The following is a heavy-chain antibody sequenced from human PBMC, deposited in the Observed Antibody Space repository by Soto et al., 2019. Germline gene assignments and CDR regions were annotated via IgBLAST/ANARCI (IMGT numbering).Heavy chain of an antibody. V-gene: IGHV1-69*02. CDR1: GGTFSSYT. CDR2: IIPILGIA. J-gene: IGHJ4*02. Sequence: QVQLVQSGAEVKKPGSSVKVSCKASGGTFSSYTISWVRQAPGQGLEWMGRIIPILGIANYAQKFQGRFTITADKSTSTAYMELSSLGSEDTAVYYCARVAVSAEAGRGWYYFDYWGQGTLVTVSS. CDR3: ARVAVSAEAGRGWYYFDY. D-gene: IGHD6-13*01.